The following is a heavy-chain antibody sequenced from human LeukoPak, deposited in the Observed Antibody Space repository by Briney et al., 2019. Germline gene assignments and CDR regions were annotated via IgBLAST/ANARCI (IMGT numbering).Heavy chain of an antibody. CDR2: ISSSSDYI. Sequence: GGSLRLSCAASGFTFSSYTMDWVRQAPGKGLEWVSSISSSSDYIFYADSVKGRFTTSRDNAQNSLYLQMNSLRVEDTAVYYCARGVDVVTTYYYYGMDVWGQGTTVTVSS. V-gene: IGHV3-21*01. J-gene: IGHJ6*02. CDR3: ARGVDVVTTYYYYGMDV. CDR1: GFTFSSYT. D-gene: IGHD3-22*01.